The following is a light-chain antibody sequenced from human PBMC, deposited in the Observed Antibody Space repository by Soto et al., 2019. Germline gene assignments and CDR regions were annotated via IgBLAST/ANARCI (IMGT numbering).Light chain of an antibody. CDR3: SSYAGSNNFV. CDR1: SSDVGGYNY. V-gene: IGLV2-8*01. CDR2: EVS. J-gene: IGLJ1*01. Sequence: QSALTQPPSASGSPGQSVTISCTGTSSDVGGYNYVSWYQQHPGKAPKLMIYEVSERPSEVPDRFSGSKSSSTASLTVSGPQAEDEADYYCSSYAGSNNFVFGTGTKVTVL.